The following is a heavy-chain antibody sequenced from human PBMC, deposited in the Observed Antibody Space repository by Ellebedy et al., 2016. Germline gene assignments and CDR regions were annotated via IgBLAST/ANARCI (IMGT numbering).Heavy chain of an antibody. CDR2: ISRTGSYI. CDR1: GFTFSAYW. CDR3: ASRAMAVAGTDPPIDYYYGMDV. Sequence: GESLKISCAASGFTFSAYWMAWFRQAPGKGLEWVSSISRTGSYIYYADSVKGRFTISRDNAKNSLSLQMNSLRTEDTAVYYCASRAMAVAGTDPPIDYYYGMDVWGQGTTVTVSS. D-gene: IGHD6-19*01. V-gene: IGHV3-21*01. J-gene: IGHJ6*02.